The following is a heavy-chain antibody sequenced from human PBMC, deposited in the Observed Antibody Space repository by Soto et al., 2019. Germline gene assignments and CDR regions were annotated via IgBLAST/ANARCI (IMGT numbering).Heavy chain of an antibody. CDR2: MNPNSGNT. D-gene: IGHD2-15*01. J-gene: IGHJ3*02. V-gene: IGHV1-8*02. CDR1: GYTFTSYA. Sequence: ASVKVSCKASGYTFTSYAMHWVRQAPGQGLEWMGWMNPNSGNTGYAQKFQGRVTMTRNTSISTAYMELSSLRSEDTAVYYCARIHCSGGSCYPDAFDIWGQGTMVTVSS. CDR3: ARIHCSGGSCYPDAFDI.